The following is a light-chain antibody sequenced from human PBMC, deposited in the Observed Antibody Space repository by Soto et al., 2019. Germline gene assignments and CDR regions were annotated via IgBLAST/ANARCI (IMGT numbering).Light chain of an antibody. CDR1: QSVASSF. J-gene: IGKJ3*01. V-gene: IGKV3-20*01. CDR2: GAS. Sequence: EIVLTQSPGALSLSPGERATLSCRASQSVASSFLAWYQQKPGQAPRLLMYGASSRATGIPDRFSGSGSGTDFTLPISRLEPEDFAMYYCQQYGSSPITFGPGTKVDLK. CDR3: QQYGSSPIT.